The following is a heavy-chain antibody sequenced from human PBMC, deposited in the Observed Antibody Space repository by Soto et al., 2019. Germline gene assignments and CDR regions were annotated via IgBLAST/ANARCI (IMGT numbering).Heavy chain of an antibody. Sequence: QVQLVQSGAEVKKPGASVKVSCKASGYTFTSYGISWVRQAPGQGLEWMGWISAYNGNTNYAQKLQGRVAMTTDTSTSTAYMELRSLRSDDTAVYYCARARITIFGVVNSWFDPWGQGTLVTVSS. D-gene: IGHD3-3*01. J-gene: IGHJ5*02. CDR3: ARARITIFGVVNSWFDP. CDR2: ISAYNGNT. CDR1: GYTFTSYG. V-gene: IGHV1-18*01.